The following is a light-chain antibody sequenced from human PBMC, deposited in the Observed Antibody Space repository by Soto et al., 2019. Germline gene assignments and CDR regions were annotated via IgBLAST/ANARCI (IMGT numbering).Light chain of an antibody. CDR2: GAS. CDR3: QQYGRSPPFT. V-gene: IGKV3-20*01. Sequence: IVLTQSPGTLSLSPGERATLSCRASQSVSSNYIAWYQQKLGQAPRLLIYGASSRATDIPDRFSGSGAGTEFTLTISRLEPEEFAVYFCQQYGRSPPFTFGQGTKVEIK. CDR1: QSVSSNY. J-gene: IGKJ2*01.